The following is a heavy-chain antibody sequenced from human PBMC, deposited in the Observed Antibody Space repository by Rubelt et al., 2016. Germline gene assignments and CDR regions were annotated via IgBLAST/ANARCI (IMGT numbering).Heavy chain of an antibody. J-gene: IGHJ4*02. Sequence: YWSWVRQAPGKGLEWVSVIYSGGSTYYADSVKGRFTISRHNSKNTLYLQMNSLRAEDTAVYYCARGGSGGTSMGGDCWGQGTLVTVSS. CDR1: Y. CDR2: IYSGGST. CDR3: ARGGSGGTSMGGDC. V-gene: IGHV3-53*04. D-gene: IGHD2/OR15-2a*01.